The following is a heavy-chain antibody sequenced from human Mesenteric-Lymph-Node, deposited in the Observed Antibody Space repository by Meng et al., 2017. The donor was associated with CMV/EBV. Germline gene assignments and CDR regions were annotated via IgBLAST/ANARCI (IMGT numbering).Heavy chain of an antibody. CDR2: VYHSGTT. CDR3: ARRDYYGSGSYVDY. CDR1: GYSISSGYY. J-gene: IGHJ4*02. D-gene: IGHD3-10*01. V-gene: IGHV4-38-2*02. Sequence: SETLSLTCIVSGYSISSGYYWGWIRQPPGKGLEWIGNVYHSGTTYYSPSLKSRVKISVDTSKNQFSLRVNSVTAADTAVYYCARRDYYGSGSYVDYWGQGTLVTVSS.